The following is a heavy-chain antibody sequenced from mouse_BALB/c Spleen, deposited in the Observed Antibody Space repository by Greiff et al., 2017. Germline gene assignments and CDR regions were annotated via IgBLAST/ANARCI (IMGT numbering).Heavy chain of an antibody. D-gene: IGHD2-2*01. J-gene: IGHJ3*01. Sequence: VKLVESGPGLVAPSQSLSITCTVSGFSLTSYGVHWVRQPPGKGLEWLGVIWAGGSTNYNSALMSRLSISKDYSKSQVFLKMNSLQTDDTAMYYCARDGYRFAYWGQGTLVTVSA. CDR3: ARDGYRFAY. CDR1: GFSLTSYG. CDR2: IWAGGST. V-gene: IGHV2-9*02.